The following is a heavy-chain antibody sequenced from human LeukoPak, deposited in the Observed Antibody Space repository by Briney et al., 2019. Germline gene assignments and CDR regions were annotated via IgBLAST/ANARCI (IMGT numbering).Heavy chain of an antibody. D-gene: IGHD3-10*01. CDR1: GGTFSSYA. CDR2: IIPIFGTA. Sequence: ASVKVSCKASGGTFSSYAISWVRQAPGQGLEWMGGIIPIFGTANYAQKFQGRVTITTDESTSTAYMELSSLRSEDTAVYCCARGSGSYYHTPFDYWGQGTLVTVSS. CDR3: ARGSGSYYHTPFDY. J-gene: IGHJ4*02. V-gene: IGHV1-69*05.